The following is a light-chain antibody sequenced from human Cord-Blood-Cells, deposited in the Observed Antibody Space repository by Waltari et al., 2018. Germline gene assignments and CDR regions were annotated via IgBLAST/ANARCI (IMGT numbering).Light chain of an antibody. CDR1: SSNIRINT. CDR2: SNN. J-gene: IGLJ3*02. CDR3: AAWDDSLNGWV. Sequence: QSVLTQPPSAPGTPGQRDTISCSGSSSNIRINTINWYQQLPGTAPKLIIYSNNQRPSGVPDRFSGSKSGTSASLAISGLQSEDEADYYCAAWDDSLNGWVFGGGTKLTVL. V-gene: IGLV1-44*01.